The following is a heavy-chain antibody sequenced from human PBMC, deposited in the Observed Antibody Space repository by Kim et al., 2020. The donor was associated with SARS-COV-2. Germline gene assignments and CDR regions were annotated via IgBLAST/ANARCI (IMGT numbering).Heavy chain of an antibody. CDR3: ARGGFGELLEIYYYYGMDV. CDR2: IIPIFGTA. V-gene: IGHV1-69*13. Sequence: SVKVSCKASGGTFSSYAISWVRQAPGQGLEWMGGIIPIFGTANYAQKFQGRVTITADESTSTAYMELSSLRSEDTAVYYCARGGFGELLEIYYYYGMDVWGQGTTVTVSS. J-gene: IGHJ6*02. CDR1: GGTFSSYA. D-gene: IGHD3-10*01.